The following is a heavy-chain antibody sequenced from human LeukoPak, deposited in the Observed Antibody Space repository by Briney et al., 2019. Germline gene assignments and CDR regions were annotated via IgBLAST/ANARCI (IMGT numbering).Heavy chain of an antibody. CDR1: GYNFINYD. CDR2: MRPSSGKR. V-gene: IGHV1-8*01. D-gene: IGHD1-14*01. Sequence: GASVNVSCKTSGYNFINYDISWVRQAPGQGLEWMGWMRPSSGKRGYAQKFQGRVTMTRNISISTAYMELSSLRFEDTAVYYCARERGGQAGSYFPSWGQGTLVTVSS. CDR3: ARERGGQAGSYFPS. J-gene: IGHJ4*02.